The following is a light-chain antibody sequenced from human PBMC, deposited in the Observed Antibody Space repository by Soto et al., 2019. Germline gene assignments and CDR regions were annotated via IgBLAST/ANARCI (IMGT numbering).Light chain of an antibody. CDR3: CSYAGSSTYV. CDR1: RSDVGRFNL. CDR2: EAS. J-gene: IGLJ1*01. V-gene: IGLV2-23*01. Sequence: QSALTQPASVSGSPGQSITISCTGARSDVGRFNLVSWYQQHPGNGPKVIIYEASKRPSGVSNRFSGSKSGNTASLTISGLQAEDEADYYCCSYAGSSTYVFGGGTKLTVL.